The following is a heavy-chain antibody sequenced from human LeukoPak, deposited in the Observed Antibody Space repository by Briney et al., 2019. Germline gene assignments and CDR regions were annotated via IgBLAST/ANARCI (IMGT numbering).Heavy chain of an antibody. J-gene: IGHJ5*02. D-gene: IGHD6-6*01. CDR3: VIAARTGWFDP. Sequence: SETLSLTCTASGGSISSGGYYWSWIRQHPGKGLEWIGYIYYSGSTYYNPSLKSRVTISVDTSKNQFSLKLSSVTAADTAVYYCVIAARTGWFDPWGQGTLVTVSS. V-gene: IGHV4-31*03. CDR1: GGSISSGGYY. CDR2: IYYSGST.